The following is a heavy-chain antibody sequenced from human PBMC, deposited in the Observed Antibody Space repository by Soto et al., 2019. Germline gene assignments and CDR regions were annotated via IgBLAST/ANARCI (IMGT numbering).Heavy chain of an antibody. Sequence: LSLTCTVSGGSISSGGYYWSWIRQHPGKGLEWIGYIYYSGSTYYNPSLKSRVTISVDTSKNQFSLKLSSVTAADTAVYYCARGPGIAAAGTKWFDPWGQGTLVTVSS. CDR2: IYYSGST. D-gene: IGHD6-13*01. J-gene: IGHJ5*02. V-gene: IGHV4-31*03. CDR3: ARGPGIAAAGTKWFDP. CDR1: GGSISSGGYY.